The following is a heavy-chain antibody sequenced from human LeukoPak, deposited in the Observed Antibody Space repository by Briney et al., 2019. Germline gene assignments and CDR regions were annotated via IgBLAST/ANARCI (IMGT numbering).Heavy chain of an antibody. CDR3: SSGGGVRGVRVVRSYMDV. V-gene: IGHV1-2*02. D-gene: IGHD3-10*01. J-gene: IGHJ6*03. Sequence: ASVTVSCKVSRYTFTGYYMHWVRQPPGHGLEWMGWINPNSGGTNYAQKFQGRVTMTRDTSINTAYMELTRLRADDTAVYYWSSGGGVRGVRVVRSYMDVWRKGTRVTVS. CDR2: INPNSGGT. CDR1: RYTFTGYY.